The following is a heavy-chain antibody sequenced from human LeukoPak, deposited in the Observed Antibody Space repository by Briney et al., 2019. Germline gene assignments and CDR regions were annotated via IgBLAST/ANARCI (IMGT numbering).Heavy chain of an antibody. J-gene: IGHJ3*02. CDR2: ISYDGNNK. V-gene: IGHV3-30*09. D-gene: IGHD5-18*01. Sequence: PGRSLRLSCAASGFTFSSYAMHWVRQAPGKGLEWVAIISYDGNNKYYADSVKGRFAISRDNSKNTLYLQMHSLRAEDTAVYYCAREYSYGSDDAFDIWGQGTMVTVSS. CDR3: AREYSYGSDDAFDI. CDR1: GFTFSSYA.